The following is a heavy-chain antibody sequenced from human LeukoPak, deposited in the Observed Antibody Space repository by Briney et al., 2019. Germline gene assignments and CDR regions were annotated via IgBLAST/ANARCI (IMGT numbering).Heavy chain of an antibody. J-gene: IGHJ6*04. CDR3: ARARLLWFGELLWYYGMDV. CDR2: ISSSGSTI. D-gene: IGHD3-10*01. CDR1: GFTFSSYE. Sequence: GGSLRLSCAASGFTFSSYEMNWVRQAPGKGLEWVSYISSSGSTIYYADSVKGRFTISRDNAKNSLYQQMNSLRAEDTAVYYCARARLLWFGELLWYYGMDVWGKGTTVTVSS. V-gene: IGHV3-48*03.